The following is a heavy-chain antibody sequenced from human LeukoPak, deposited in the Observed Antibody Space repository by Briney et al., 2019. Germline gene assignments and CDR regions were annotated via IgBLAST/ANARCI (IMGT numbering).Heavy chain of an antibody. J-gene: IGHJ5*02. CDR1: GGSISSYY. CDR2: TYYSGST. Sequence: SETLSLTCTVSGGSISSYYWSWIRQPPGKGLEWIGYTYYSGSTNYNPSLKSRVTISVDTSKNQFSLKLSSVTAADTAVYYCARGWGAITIFGVPTGGFDPWGQGTLVTVSS. D-gene: IGHD3-3*01. V-gene: IGHV4-59*01. CDR3: ARGWGAITIFGVPTGGFDP.